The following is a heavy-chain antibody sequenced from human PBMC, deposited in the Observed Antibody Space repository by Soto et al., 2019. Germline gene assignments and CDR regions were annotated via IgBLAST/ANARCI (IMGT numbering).Heavy chain of an antibody. V-gene: IGHV5-51*01. CDR1: GYSFTSYW. J-gene: IGHJ6*02. Sequence: GESLKISCKGSGYSFTSYWIGWVRQMPGKGLEWMGIIYPGDSDTRYSPSFQGQVTISADKSISTAYLQWSSLKASDTAMYYCARRGMYCGGDCYHDYYYGMDVWGQGTTVTVSS. CDR2: IYPGDSDT. D-gene: IGHD2-21*02. CDR3: ARRGMYCGGDCYHDYYYGMDV.